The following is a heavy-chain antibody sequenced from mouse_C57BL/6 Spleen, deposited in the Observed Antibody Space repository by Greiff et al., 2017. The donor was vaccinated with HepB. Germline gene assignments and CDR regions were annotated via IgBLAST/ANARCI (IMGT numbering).Heavy chain of an antibody. CDR3: TRPSYYYGSSYPFAY. J-gene: IGHJ3*01. CDR2: IRNKANNHAT. CDR1: GFTFSDAW. Sequence: EVKVEESGGGLVQPGGSMKLSCAASGFTFSDAWMDWVRQSPEKGLEWVAEIRNKANNHATYYAESVKGRFTISRDDSKSSVYLQMNSLRAEDTGIYYCTRPSYYYGSSYPFAYWGQGTLVTVSA. D-gene: IGHD1-1*01. V-gene: IGHV6-6*01.